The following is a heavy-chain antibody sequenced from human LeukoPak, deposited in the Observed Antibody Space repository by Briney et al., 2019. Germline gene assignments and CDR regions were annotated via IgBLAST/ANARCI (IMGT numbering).Heavy chain of an antibody. CDR1: GFTSTSYC. J-gene: IGHJ4*02. D-gene: IGHD5-18*01. CDR2: IKQDGSEK. CDR3: ARQYTYAYEEFDY. Sequence: GGSLRLSCAASGFTSTSYCMNWVRQAPGRGLEWVAYIKQDGSEKSYVDSVKGRFTISRDNAKNSLYLQMNSLRAEDTAVYYCARQYTYAYEEFDYWGQGTLVTVSS. V-gene: IGHV3-7*01.